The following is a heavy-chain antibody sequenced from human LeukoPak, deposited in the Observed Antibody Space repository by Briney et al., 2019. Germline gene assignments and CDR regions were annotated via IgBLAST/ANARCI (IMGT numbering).Heavy chain of an antibody. V-gene: IGHV3-23*01. J-gene: IGHJ4*02. D-gene: IGHD6-13*01. CDR1: EFTFSSYA. CDR2: ISDSGGTT. Sequence: PGGSLRLSRAASEFTFSSYAMSWVRQAPEKGLEWVSVISDSGGTTYYADSVKGRFTISRDNSKNTLYLQMNSLRADDTAVYYCAKDALVAGGTWFFDSWGQGTLVTVSS. CDR3: AKDALVAGGTWFFDS.